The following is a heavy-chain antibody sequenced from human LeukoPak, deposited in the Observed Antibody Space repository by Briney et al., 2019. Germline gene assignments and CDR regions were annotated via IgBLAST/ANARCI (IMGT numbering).Heavy chain of an antibody. J-gene: IGHJ4*02. CDR1: GFIFSSYA. CDR3: AKSPDTMLVVRFDY. CDR2: ISGSGGST. D-gene: IGHD3-22*01. V-gene: IGHV3-23*01. Sequence: GGSLRLSCAASGFIFSSYAMSWVRQAPGKGLEWVPSISGSGGSTYYADSVKGRFTISRDNSKNTLYLQMNGLRAEDTAVYYCAKSPDTMLVVRFDYWGQGTLVTVSS.